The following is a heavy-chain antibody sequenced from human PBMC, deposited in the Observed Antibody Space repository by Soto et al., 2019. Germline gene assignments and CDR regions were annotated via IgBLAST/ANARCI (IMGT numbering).Heavy chain of an antibody. V-gene: IGHV3-7*03. CDR2: IKQDGSEK. J-gene: IGHJ6*02. CDR3: ARLDYDFWSGYYPNGMDV. Sequence: PGGSLRLSXAASGFTFSSYWMSWVRQAPGKGLEWVANIKQDGSEKYYVDSVKGRFTISRDNAKNSLYLQMNSLRAEDTAVYYCARLDYDFWSGYYPNGMDVWGQGTTVTVSS. D-gene: IGHD3-3*01. CDR1: GFTFSSYW.